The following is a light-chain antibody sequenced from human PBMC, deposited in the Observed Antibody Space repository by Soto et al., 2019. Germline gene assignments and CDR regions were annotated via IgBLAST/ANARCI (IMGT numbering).Light chain of an antibody. J-gene: IGKJ2*01. Sequence: EIVMTQSPATLSVSPGERATLSCRASQSVTNNLVWYQQKSGQAPRLLIYGASTRATGIPARFSGSGSGTAFTLTISSLQSEDFAVYYGQQYSTWPETFGQGTKLEIK. CDR3: QQYSTWPET. CDR1: QSVTNN. CDR2: GAS. V-gene: IGKV3-15*01.